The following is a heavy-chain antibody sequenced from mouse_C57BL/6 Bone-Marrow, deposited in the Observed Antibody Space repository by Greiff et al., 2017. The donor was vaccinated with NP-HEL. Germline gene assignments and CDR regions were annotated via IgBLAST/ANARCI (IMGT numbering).Heavy chain of an antibody. CDR1: GYTFTSYW. CDR3: ARDGTWYFDV. D-gene: IGHD2-1*01. V-gene: IGHV1-64*01. CDR2: IHPNSGST. J-gene: IGHJ1*03. Sequence: QVHVKQPAAELVKPGASVKLSCKASGYTFTSYWMHWVKQRPGQGLEWIGMIHPNSGSTNYNEKFKSKATLTVDKSSSTAYMQLSSLTSEDSAVYYCARDGTWYFDVWGTGTTVTVSS.